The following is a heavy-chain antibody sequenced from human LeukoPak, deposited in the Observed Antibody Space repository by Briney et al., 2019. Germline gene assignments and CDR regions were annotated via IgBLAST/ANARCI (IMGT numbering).Heavy chain of an antibody. CDR2: IKPDGSDK. D-gene: IGHD6-19*01. CDR3: ARGRYSGGGIDN. V-gene: IGHV3-7*04. CDR1: GFTFSTYC. J-gene: IGHJ4*02. Sequence: GGSLRLSCTASGFTFSTYCMTCVRQAPGKGLECVANIKPDGSDKYYVDSVKGRFTISRDNAKNSLYLQLNSLRAEDTAVYYCARGRYSGGGIDNWGQGTLVTVSS.